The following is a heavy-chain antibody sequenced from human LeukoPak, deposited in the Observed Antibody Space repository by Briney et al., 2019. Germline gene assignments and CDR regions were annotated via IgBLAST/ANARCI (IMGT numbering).Heavy chain of an antibody. V-gene: IGHV3-23*01. CDR3: AKDIFSGSSVIGAFDI. J-gene: IGHJ3*02. CDR1: GFTFSSYG. D-gene: IGHD1-26*01. Sequence: GGTLRLSCAASGFTFSSYGMSWVRQAPGKGLEWVSAISGSGGSTYYADSVKGRFTISRDNSKNSLYLQMNSLRAEDMALYYCAKDIFSGSSVIGAFDIWGQGTMVTVSS. CDR2: ISGSGGST.